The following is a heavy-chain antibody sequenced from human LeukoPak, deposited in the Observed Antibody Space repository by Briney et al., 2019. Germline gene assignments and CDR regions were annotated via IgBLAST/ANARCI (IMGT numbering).Heavy chain of an antibody. CDR2: IIPILGIA. CDR1: GGTFSSYA. D-gene: IGHD3-22*01. Sequence: SVTVPCKASGGTFSSYAISWVRQAPGQGLEWMGRIIPILGIANYAQKFQGRVTITADKSTSTAYMELSSLRSEDTAVYYCARDDYYDSSGYYGYWGQGTLVTVSS. J-gene: IGHJ4*02. CDR3: ARDDYYDSSGYYGY. V-gene: IGHV1-69*04.